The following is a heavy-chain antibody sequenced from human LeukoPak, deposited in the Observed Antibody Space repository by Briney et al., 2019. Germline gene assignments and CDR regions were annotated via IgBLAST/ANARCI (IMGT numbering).Heavy chain of an antibody. CDR3: ARDIEGKYYDILTGYYGASSWFDP. V-gene: IGHV4-59*01. J-gene: IGHJ5*02. D-gene: IGHD3-9*01. CDR1: GGSISSYY. Sequence: PSETLSLTCTASGGSISSYYWSWIRQPPGKGLEWIGYIYYSGSTNYNPSLKSRVTISVDTSKNQFSLKLSSVTAADTAVYYCARDIEGKYYDILTGYYGASSWFDPWGQGTLVTVSS. CDR2: IYYSGST.